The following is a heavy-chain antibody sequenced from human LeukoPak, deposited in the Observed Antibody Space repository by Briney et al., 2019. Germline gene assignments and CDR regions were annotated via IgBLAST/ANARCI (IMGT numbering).Heavy chain of an antibody. J-gene: IGHJ4*02. CDR1: GGSFSGYY. CDR3: ARERPGYDILTGYSHFDY. Sequence: SETLSLTCAVYGGSFSGYYWSWIRQPPGKGLEWIGSIYHSGSTYYNPSLKSRVTISVDTSKNQFSLKLSSVTAADTAVYYCARERPGYDILTGYSHFDYWGQGTLVTVSS. CDR2: IYHSGST. V-gene: IGHV4-34*01. D-gene: IGHD3-9*01.